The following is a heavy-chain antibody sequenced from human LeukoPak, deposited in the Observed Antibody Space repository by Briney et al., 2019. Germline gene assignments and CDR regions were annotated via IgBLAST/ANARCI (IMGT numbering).Heavy chain of an antibody. V-gene: IGHV4-4*07. CDR3: ARDYYGSGSSADYYMDV. J-gene: IGHJ6*03. D-gene: IGHD3-10*01. Sequence: SETLSLTCTVSGGSISSYYWSWIRQPAGKGLEWIGRIYTSGSTNYNPSLKSRVTMSVDTSKNQFSPKLSSVTAADTAVYYCARDYYGSGSSADYYMDVWGKGTTVTISS. CDR1: GGSISSYY. CDR2: IYTSGST.